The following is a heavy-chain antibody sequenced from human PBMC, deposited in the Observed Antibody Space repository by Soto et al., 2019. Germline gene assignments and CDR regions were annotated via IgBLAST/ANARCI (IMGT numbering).Heavy chain of an antibody. CDR2: ISYDGSNK. Sequence: QVQLVESGGGVVQPGRSLRLSCAASGFTFSSYGMHWVRQAPGKGLQWVAVISYDGSNKYYADSVKGRFTISRDNSKNQLYLQMNSRRAEDKAGYYCVGGYYFGDYWGQGTLVTVSS. CDR1: GFTFSSYG. CDR3: VGGYYFGDY. D-gene: IGHD3-22*01. V-gene: IGHV3-30*03. J-gene: IGHJ4*02.